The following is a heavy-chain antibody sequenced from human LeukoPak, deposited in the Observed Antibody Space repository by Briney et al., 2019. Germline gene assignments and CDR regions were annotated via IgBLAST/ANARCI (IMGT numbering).Heavy chain of an antibody. CDR3: AKAYPPRGQQINY. D-gene: IGHD6-13*01. CDR1: GFTFSNYN. CDR2: ITSTSSYK. J-gene: IGHJ4*02. Sequence: GSLRLSCAAPGFTFSNYNMNWVRQAPGKGLEWISSITSTSSYKFYADSVKGRFTISRDNAQNSLYLQMNSLRAEDTAVYYCAKAYPPRGQQINYWGQGTLVTVSS. V-gene: IGHV3-21*01.